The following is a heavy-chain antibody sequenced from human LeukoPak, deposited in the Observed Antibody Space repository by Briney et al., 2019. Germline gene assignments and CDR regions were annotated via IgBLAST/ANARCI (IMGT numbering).Heavy chain of an antibody. J-gene: IGHJ2*01. CDR2: IVGSGAST. CDR1: GFTFSSYA. D-gene: IGHD4-17*01. Sequence: GGSLRLSCAASGFTFSSYAMRWVRQTPGKGREWVSAIVGSGASTYYADSVKGRFTISRDNSKNTLHLQINSLRAEDTAIYHCAKVRVVGDYNWFFDLWGRGTLVTVSS. V-gene: IGHV3-23*01. CDR3: AKVRVVGDYNWFFDL.